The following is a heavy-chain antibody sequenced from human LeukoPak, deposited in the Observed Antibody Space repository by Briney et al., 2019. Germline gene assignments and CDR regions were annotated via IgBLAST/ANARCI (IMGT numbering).Heavy chain of an antibody. CDR3: ARRWECGGDCPIDY. CDR2: IYYTGST. J-gene: IGHJ4*02. Sequence: PSETLSLTCTVSGGSISSYYWSWIRQPPGKGLEWIGYIYYTGSTNYNPSLKSRVTISVDTSKNQFSLKLSSVTAADTAVYYCARRWECGGDCPIDYWGQGTLVTVSS. CDR1: GGSISSYY. D-gene: IGHD2-21*02. V-gene: IGHV4-59*08.